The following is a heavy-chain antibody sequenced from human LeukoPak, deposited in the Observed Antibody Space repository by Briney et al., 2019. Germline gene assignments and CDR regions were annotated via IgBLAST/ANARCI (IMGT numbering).Heavy chain of an antibody. CDR2: IYYSGST. D-gene: IGHD4-17*01. Sequence: PQTLSLTCTVSGGSASSGSYYWSWIRQPPGKGLEWIGYIYYSGSTNYNPSLKSRVAISVDTSKNQFSLKLSSVTAADTAVYYCAREEEGLYGDYVVFDYWGQGTLVTVSS. J-gene: IGHJ4*02. CDR3: AREEEGLYGDYVVFDY. CDR1: GGSASSGSYY. V-gene: IGHV4-61*01.